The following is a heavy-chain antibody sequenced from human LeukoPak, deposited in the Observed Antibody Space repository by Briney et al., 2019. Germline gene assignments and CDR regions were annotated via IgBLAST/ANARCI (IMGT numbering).Heavy chain of an antibody. D-gene: IGHD3-16*01. CDR1: GGSISSYY. CDR2: IYTSGST. V-gene: IGHV4-4*09. Sequence: SETLSLTCTVSGGSISSYYWSWIRQPPGKGLEWIGYIYTSGSTNYNPSLKSRVTISVDTSKNQFSLKLSSVTAADTAVYYCGRLIFPRNWFDPWGQGTLVTVSS. CDR3: GRLIFPRNWFDP. J-gene: IGHJ5*02.